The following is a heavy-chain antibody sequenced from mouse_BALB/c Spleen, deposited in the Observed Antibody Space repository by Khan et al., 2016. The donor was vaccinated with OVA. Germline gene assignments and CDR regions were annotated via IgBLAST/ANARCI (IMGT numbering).Heavy chain of an antibody. J-gene: IGHJ1*01. V-gene: IGHV9-3-1*01. CDR3: ARNGNYWYFDV. D-gene: IGHD2-1*01. CDR1: RYTFTNYG. CDR2: INTYTGEP. Sequence: QIQLVQSGPELKKPGETVKISCKASRYTFTNYGMNWVKQAPGKGLKWMGWINTYTGEPTYADDFKGRFAFSLETSASTAYLQINNLKNEDTATYFCARNGNYWYFDVWGAGTTVTVSS.